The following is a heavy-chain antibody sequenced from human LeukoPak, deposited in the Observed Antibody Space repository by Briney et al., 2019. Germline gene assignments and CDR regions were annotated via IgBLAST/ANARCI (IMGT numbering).Heavy chain of an antibody. D-gene: IGHD2-21*01. CDR1: GYTFTSYD. CDR3: ARTYCGGDCYSNWFDP. V-gene: IGHV1-8*03. CDR2: MNPNSGNT. J-gene: IGHJ5*02. Sequence: ASVKVSCKASGYTFTSYDINWVRQATGQGLEWMGWMNPNSGNTGYAQKFQGRVTITRNTSISTAYMELSSLRSEDTAVYYCARTYCGGDCYSNWFDPWGQGTLVTVSS.